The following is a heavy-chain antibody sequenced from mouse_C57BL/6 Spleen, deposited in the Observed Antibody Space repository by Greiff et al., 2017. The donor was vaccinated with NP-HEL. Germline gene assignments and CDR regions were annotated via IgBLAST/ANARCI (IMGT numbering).Heavy chain of an antibody. CDR1: GYAFSSYW. CDR2: IYPGDGDT. Sequence: QVQLKESGAELVKPGASVKISCKASGYAFSSYWMNWVKQRPGKGLEWIGQIYPGDGDTNYNGKFKGKATLTADKSSSTAYMQLSSLTSEDSAVYFCARGVVGYDGYYYAMDYWGQGTSVTVSS. CDR3: ARGVVGYDGYYYAMDY. J-gene: IGHJ4*01. V-gene: IGHV1-80*01. D-gene: IGHD2-3*01.